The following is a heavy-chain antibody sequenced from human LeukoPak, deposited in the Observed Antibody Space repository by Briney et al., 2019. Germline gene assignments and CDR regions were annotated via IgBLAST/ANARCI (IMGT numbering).Heavy chain of an antibody. CDR3: ARVSGWYQGLYYFDY. J-gene: IGHJ4*02. D-gene: IGHD6-19*01. Sequence: PGGSLRLSCAASGFTFSSYWMSWVRQAPGKGLEWVANIKQDGSEKYYVDSVKGRFTISRDNAKNSLYLQMNSLRAEDTAVYYCARVSGWYQGLYYFDYWDQGTLVTVSS. CDR2: IKQDGSEK. V-gene: IGHV3-7*01. CDR1: GFTFSSYW.